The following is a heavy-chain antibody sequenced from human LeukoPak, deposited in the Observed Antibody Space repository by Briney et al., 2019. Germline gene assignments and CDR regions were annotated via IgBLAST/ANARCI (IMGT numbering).Heavy chain of an antibody. CDR3: AIGARMIGSSPFDY. CDR2: ISYDGSKK. V-gene: IGHV3-30-3*01. D-gene: IGHD6-6*01. Sequence: PGGSLRLSCAASGFTFNNYAMHWVRQAPGKGLEWVAVISYDGSKKYYADSLKGRFTISRDNSKNTLYLQMNSLRADDTAAYYCAIGARMIGSSPFDYWGQGTLVTVSS. J-gene: IGHJ4*02. CDR1: GFTFNNYA.